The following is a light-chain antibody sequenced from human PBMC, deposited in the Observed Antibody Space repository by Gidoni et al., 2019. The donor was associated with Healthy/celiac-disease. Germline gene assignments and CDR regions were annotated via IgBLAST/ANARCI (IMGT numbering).Light chain of an antibody. V-gene: IGKV1-5*01. CDR3: QRYNSNWT. CDR1: QSISSW. Sequence: DIQMAQSPSTPSASVGERVTITCRASQSISSWLAWYQQKPGKAPKLLIYDASSLESGVPARFSGSGSGTEFTLTISSLQPDDFATYYCQRYNSNWTFGQGTKVEIK. J-gene: IGKJ1*01. CDR2: DAS.